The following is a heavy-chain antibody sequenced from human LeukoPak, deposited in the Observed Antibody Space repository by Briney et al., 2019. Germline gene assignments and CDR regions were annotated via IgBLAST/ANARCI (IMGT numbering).Heavy chain of an antibody. Sequence: SETLSLTCAVYGGSFSGYYCSWIRQPPGKGLEWIGEINHSGSTNYNPSLKSRVTISVDTSKNQFSLKLSSVTAADTAVYYCARLRYYSESNANNRFDYWGQGTLVTVSS. CDR1: GGSFSGYY. J-gene: IGHJ4*02. D-gene: IGHD3-22*01. CDR2: INHSGST. CDR3: ARLRYYSESNANNRFDY. V-gene: IGHV4-34*01.